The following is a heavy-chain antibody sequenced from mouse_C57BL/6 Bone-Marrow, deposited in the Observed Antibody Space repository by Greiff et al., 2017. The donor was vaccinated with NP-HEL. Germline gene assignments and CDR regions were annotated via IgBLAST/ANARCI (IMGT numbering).Heavy chain of an antibody. V-gene: IGHV1-19*01. CDR1: GYTFTDYY. CDR3: ARGIYYYGSRFAY. D-gene: IGHD1-1*01. CDR2: INPYNGGT. J-gene: IGHJ3*01. Sequence: VQLKQSGPVLVKPGASVKMSCKASGYTFTDYYMNWVKQSHGKSLEWIGVINPYNGGTSYNQKFKGKATLTVDKSSSTAYMELNSLTSEDSAVYYCARGIYYYGSRFAYWGQGTLVTVSA.